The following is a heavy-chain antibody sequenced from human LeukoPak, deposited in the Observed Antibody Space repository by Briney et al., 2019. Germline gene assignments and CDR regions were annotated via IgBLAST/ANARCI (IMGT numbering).Heavy chain of an antibody. J-gene: IGHJ1*01. CDR1: GVSISSYY. CDR2: IYYSGST. CDR3: ARGSPPSWDFQH. Sequence: SETLSLTCTVPGVSISSYYWSWIRQPPGKGLEWIGYIYYSGSTNYNPSLKSRVTISVDTSKNQFSLKLSSVTAADTAVYYCARGSPPSWDFQHWGQGTLVTVSS. D-gene: IGHD3-16*01. V-gene: IGHV4-59*01.